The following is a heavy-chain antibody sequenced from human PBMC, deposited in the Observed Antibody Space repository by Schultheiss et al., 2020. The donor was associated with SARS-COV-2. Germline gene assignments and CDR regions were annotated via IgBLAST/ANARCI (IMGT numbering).Heavy chain of an antibody. CDR3: AREGEDYDSSAYYDY. Sequence: SETLSLTCTVSGGSISTYYWSWIRQPPGKGLEWIWYIYYSGSTNYNPSLKSRVTISVDTSKNQFSLKLSSVTAADTAVYYCAREGEDYDSSAYYDYWGQGTLVTVSS. CDR2: IYYSGST. J-gene: IGHJ4*02. CDR1: GGSISTYY. D-gene: IGHD3-22*01. V-gene: IGHV4-59*01.